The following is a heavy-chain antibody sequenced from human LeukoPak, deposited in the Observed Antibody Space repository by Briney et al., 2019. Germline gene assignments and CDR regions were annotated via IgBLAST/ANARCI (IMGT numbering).Heavy chain of an antibody. CDR2: IYYSGST. Sequence: PSETLSLTCTVSYGSISSYYWSWIRQPPGKGLEWIGYIYYSGSTNYNPSLASRVTISLGTSKNQFSLNLSSVTAADTAVYYCARATKNYDFWRSDAFDIWGQGTMVTVSS. V-gene: IGHV4-59*01. CDR3: ARATKNYDFWRSDAFDI. D-gene: IGHD3/OR15-3a*01. J-gene: IGHJ3*02. CDR1: YGSISSYY.